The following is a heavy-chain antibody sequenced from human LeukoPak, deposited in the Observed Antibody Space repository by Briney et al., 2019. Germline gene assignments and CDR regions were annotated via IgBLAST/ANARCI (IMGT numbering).Heavy chain of an antibody. CDR3: ARHPEIQLWLHVDY. CDR1: GGTFSSYA. CDR2: IIPIFGTA. D-gene: IGHD5-18*01. V-gene: IGHV1-69*13. Sequence: GASVKVSCKASGGTFSSYAISWVRQAPGQGLEWMGGIIPIFGTANYAQKFQGRVTITADESTSTAYMELSSLRSEDTAVYYCARHPEIQLWLHVDYWGQGTLVTVSS. J-gene: IGHJ4*02.